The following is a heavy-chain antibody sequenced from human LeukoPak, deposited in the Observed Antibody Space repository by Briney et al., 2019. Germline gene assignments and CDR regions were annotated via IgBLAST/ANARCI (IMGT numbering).Heavy chain of an antibody. D-gene: IGHD6-19*01. CDR2: ISSSGDIK. CDR1: GFTFSEYY. CDR3: ARETVAGTFDY. Sequence: GGSLRLSCAASGFTFSEYYMSWIRQAPGKGLEWVSDISSSGDIKSYADSVKGRFTISRDNAKKSLHLQMNSLRAEDTAVYYCARETVAGTFDYLGQGALVTASS. V-gene: IGHV3-11*01. J-gene: IGHJ4*02.